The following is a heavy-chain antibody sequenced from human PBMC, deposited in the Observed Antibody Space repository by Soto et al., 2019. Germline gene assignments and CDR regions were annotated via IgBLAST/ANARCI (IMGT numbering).Heavy chain of an antibody. CDR2: IYYSGST. D-gene: IGHD4-4*01. J-gene: IGHJ5*02. V-gene: IGHV4-30-4*01. CDR3: ARDKATGINCFDP. Sequence: PSETLSLTCTVSGGSISSRDYYWSWIRQPPGKGLEGIGYIYYSGSTFYTPSLKSRVSVSVDTSKNQFSLRLNSVTATDTAVYYCARDKATGINCFDPWGQGTLVTVSS. CDR1: GGSISSRDYY.